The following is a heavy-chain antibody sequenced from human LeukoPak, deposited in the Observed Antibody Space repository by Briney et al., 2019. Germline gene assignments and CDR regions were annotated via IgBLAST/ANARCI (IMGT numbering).Heavy chain of an antibody. D-gene: IGHD4/OR15-4a*01. CDR2: ISGSGGTT. V-gene: IGHV3-23*01. Sequence: GGSLRLSCAASGFTFSSYCMSWVRQAPGKGLEWVSAISGSGGTTYYADSVKGRFNIYRENSKNTLYLQMNSLRAEDTAVYYCARRAGAYSHPYDYWGQGTLVTVSS. J-gene: IGHJ4*02. CDR3: ARRAGAYSHPYDY. CDR1: GFTFSSYC.